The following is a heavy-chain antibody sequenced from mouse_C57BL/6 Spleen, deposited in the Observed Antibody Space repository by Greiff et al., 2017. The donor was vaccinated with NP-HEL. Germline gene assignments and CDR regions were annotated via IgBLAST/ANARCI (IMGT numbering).Heavy chain of an antibody. CDR2: IYPGSGNT. CDR1: GYSFTSYY. Sequence: QVQLQQSGPELVKPGASVKISCKASGYSFTSYYIHWVKQRPGQGLEWIGWIYPGSGNTKYNEKFKGKATLTADTSSSTAYMQLSSLTSEDSAVYYCAREYYGSSSRYAMDYWGQGTSVTVSS. D-gene: IGHD1-1*01. CDR3: AREYYGSSSRYAMDY. V-gene: IGHV1-66*01. J-gene: IGHJ4*01.